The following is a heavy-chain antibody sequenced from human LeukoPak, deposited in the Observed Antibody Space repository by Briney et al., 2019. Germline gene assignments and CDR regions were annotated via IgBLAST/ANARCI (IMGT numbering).Heavy chain of an antibody. CDR3: ARDKASGVTWDHFDY. D-gene: IGHD2-15*01. V-gene: IGHV3-30*02. Sequence: PGGCLRLSCAASGFTFSSYGMHWVRQAPGKGLEWVAFIRYDGSNKYYADSVKGRFTISRDNSKNTLYLQMNSLRAEDTAVYYCARDKASGVTWDHFDYWGQGTLVTVSS. J-gene: IGHJ4*02. CDR2: IRYDGSNK. CDR1: GFTFSSYG.